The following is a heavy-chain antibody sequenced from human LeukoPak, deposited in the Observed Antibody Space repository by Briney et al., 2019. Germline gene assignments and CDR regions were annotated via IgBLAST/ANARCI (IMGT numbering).Heavy chain of an antibody. CDR1: GYTLTELS. V-gene: IGHV1-24*01. Sequence: ASVKVPCKVSGYTLTELSMHWVRQAPGKGLEWMGGFDPEDGETIYAQKFQGRVTMTEDTSTDTAYMELSSLRSEDTAVYYCATVTFERGYSYGFDYWGQGTLVTVSS. D-gene: IGHD5-18*01. J-gene: IGHJ4*02. CDR2: FDPEDGET. CDR3: ATVTFERGYSYGFDY.